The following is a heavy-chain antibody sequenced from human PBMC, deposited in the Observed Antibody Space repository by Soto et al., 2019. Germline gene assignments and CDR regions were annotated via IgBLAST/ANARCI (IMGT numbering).Heavy chain of an antibody. CDR3: AKGSYSGVYSDFEY. V-gene: IGHV3-30*18. CDR2: ISFDGSNK. CDR1: GFTFRSYD. D-gene: IGHD1-26*01. J-gene: IGHJ4*02. Sequence: GWSLRLSCAASGFTFRSYDMHWVRQAPGKGLEWVGLISFDGSNKYYADSVKGRFTISRDNSKKTLYLQMNSLRAEDTAVYYCAKGSYSGVYSDFEYWGEGTLVTVSS.